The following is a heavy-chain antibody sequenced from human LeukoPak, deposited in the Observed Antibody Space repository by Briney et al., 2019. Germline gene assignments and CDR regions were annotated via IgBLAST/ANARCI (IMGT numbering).Heavy chain of an antibody. J-gene: IGHJ4*02. CDR2: IWYNGNT. V-gene: IGHV3-33*01. D-gene: IGHD4-23*01. CDR1: GFTFRTDG. Sequence: GGSLRLSCAASGFTFRTDGMHWVRQAPGKGLEWVSDIWYNGNTYYADSVKGRFTISRDNSKSTFYLQMNSLRAEDTAVYYCAREEGVDGTSGINNWGQGTLVIVSS. CDR3: AREEGVDGTSGINN.